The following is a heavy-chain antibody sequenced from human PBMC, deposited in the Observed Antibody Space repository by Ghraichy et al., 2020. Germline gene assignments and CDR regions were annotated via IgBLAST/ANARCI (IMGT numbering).Heavy chain of an antibody. D-gene: IGHD6-19*01. CDR3: ARVGGGGSSGWDTFDY. CDR2: IKQDGSEK. V-gene: IGHV3-7*01. Sequence: GESLNISCAGSGFTFSRYWMTWVRQAPGKGLEWVANIKQDGSEKYYVDSVKGRFTISRDNAKNSLYLQLNSLRAEDTALYYCARVGGGGSSGWDTFDYWGQGTLVTVSS. J-gene: IGHJ4*02. CDR1: GFTFSRYW.